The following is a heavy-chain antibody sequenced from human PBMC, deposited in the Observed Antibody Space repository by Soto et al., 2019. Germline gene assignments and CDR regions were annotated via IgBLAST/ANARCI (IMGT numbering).Heavy chain of an antibody. V-gene: IGHV1-3*01. CDR2: INAGNGNP. CDR1: GYTFANYA. D-gene: IGHD3-22*01. Sequence: GASVKVSCKASGYTFANYAVHWVRQAPGQRLEWMGWINAGNGNPKYSQKFQDRVTISRDTSATTAYMEMSSLRSEDTAVYYCARFSYYYESSGYYPYYWGKGTLVPVSS. J-gene: IGHJ4*02. CDR3: ARFSYYYESSGYYPYY.